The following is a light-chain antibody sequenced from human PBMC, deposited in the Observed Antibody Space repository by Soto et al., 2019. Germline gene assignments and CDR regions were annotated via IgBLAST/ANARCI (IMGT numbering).Light chain of an antibody. CDR2: EGS. V-gene: IGLV2-14*02. CDR1: SSDVGSYNS. J-gene: IGLJ2*01. Sequence: QSALTQPASVSGSPGQSIAISCTGTSSDVGSYNSVSWYQQHPGKAPKLMIYEGSKRPSGVSDRFSGSKSGNTASLTISGLQAEDEADYYCCSYTPTSTLVVFGGGTKLTVL. CDR3: CSYTPTSTLVV.